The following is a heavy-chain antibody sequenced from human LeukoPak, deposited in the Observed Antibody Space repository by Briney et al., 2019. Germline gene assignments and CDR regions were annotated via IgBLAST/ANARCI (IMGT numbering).Heavy chain of an antibody. CDR2: INPNSGGT. D-gene: IGHD2-2*01. CDR1: GYTFTGYY. Sequence: GASVKVSFKASGYTFTGYYMHWVRQAPGQGLEWMGWINPNSGGTNYAQKFQGRVTMTRDTSISTAYMELSRLRSDDTAVYYCAREGVVPAASNDYWGQGALVTVSS. CDR3: AREGVVPAASNDY. J-gene: IGHJ4*02. V-gene: IGHV1-2*02.